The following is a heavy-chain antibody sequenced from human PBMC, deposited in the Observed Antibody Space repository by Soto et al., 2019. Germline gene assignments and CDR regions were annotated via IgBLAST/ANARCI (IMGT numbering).Heavy chain of an antibody. Sequence: EVQLVESGGGLVQPGRSLRLSCTASGFTFDDYALHWVRQAPGKGLEWVSGITWNSDRVDYADSVKGRFTISRDNARNSLYLQMNSLRAEDTALYFCGKGHSIAAIDYWGQGTLVTVSS. D-gene: IGHD6-13*01. CDR2: ITWNSDRV. J-gene: IGHJ4*02. CDR3: GKGHSIAAIDY. V-gene: IGHV3-9*01. CDR1: GFTFDDYA.